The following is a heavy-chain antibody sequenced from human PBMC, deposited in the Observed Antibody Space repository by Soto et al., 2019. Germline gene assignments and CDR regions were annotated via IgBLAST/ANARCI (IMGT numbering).Heavy chain of an antibody. CDR3: ARARHHRGERKIFDY. CDR1: GGSISSGGYS. Sequence: PSETLSLTCAVSGGSISSGGYSWSWIRQPPGKGLEWIGYIYHSGSTYYNPSLKSRVTISVDRSKNQFSLKLSSVTAADTAVYYCARARHHRGERKIFDYWGQGTLVTVSS. D-gene: IGHD3-10*01. V-gene: IGHV4-30-2*01. J-gene: IGHJ4*02. CDR2: IYHSGST.